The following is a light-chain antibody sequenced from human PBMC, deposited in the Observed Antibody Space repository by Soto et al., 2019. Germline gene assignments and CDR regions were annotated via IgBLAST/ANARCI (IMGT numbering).Light chain of an antibody. CDR2: EVS. CDR1: SSNVGGYNY. CDR3: GSYTTSSTLAV. Sequence: QSALTHPASVSGSPGQSITISCTGTSSNVGGYNYVSWYQQHPGKAPKLIIYEVSNRPSGVSDRFSGSKSGNTASLTISGLQAEDEADYYCGSYTTSSTLAVFGTGTKVTVL. J-gene: IGLJ1*01. V-gene: IGLV2-14*01.